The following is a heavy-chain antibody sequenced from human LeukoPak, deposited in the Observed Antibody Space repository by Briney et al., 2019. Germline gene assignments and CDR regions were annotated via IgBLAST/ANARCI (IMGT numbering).Heavy chain of an antibody. D-gene: IGHD4-17*01. CDR2: FYYSGST. J-gene: IGHJ5*02. Sequence: SETLSLTCNVSGGSMSNIYYWSWIRQPPGRGLEWIGYFYYSGSTKNNPSLKSRVTISVDTPKNQFSLKLTSVTAADTAVYYCARLGAYGDLNWFDPWGQGTLVTVSS. CDR1: GGSMSNIYY. V-gene: IGHV4-59*08. CDR3: ARLGAYGDLNWFDP.